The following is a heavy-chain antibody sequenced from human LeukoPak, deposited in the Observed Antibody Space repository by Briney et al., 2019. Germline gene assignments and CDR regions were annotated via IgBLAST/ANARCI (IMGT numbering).Heavy chain of an antibody. CDR3: ARDPLGCGGDCYSGKYFQH. CDR1: GYTFTSYY. Sequence: GASVKVSCKASGYTFTSYYMHWVRQAPGQGLEWMGIINPSGGSTSYAQKFQGRVTMTRDTSTSTVYMELSSLRSEDTAVYYCARDPLGCGGDCYSGKYFQHWGQGTLVTVSS. D-gene: IGHD2-21*01. CDR2: INPSGGST. J-gene: IGHJ1*01. V-gene: IGHV1-46*01.